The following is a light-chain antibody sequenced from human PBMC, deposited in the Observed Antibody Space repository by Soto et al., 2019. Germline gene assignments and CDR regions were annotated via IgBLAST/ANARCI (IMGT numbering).Light chain of an antibody. V-gene: IGKV3-20*01. CDR1: ENIAAGY. CDR3: QQYGTSPT. J-gene: IGKJ5*01. CDR2: GPS. Sequence: EIVLTQSPGTLSLSPGERATLSCRASENIAAGYLAWYQQKPGQAPRLLVYGPSNRATGIADRFSGSGSGTDFPLTINRPEAEDSAVYYCQQYGTSPTLGQGTRREIK.